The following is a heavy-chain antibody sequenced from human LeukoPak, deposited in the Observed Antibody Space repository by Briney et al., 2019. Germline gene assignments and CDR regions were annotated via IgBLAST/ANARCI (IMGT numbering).Heavy chain of an antibody. CDR3: ARGPPHGGTYLDY. D-gene: IGHD2-15*01. CDR2: IHTSGST. J-gene: IGHJ4*02. V-gene: IGHV4-4*07. Sequence: PSETLSLTCTVSGGFISTYYWSWIRQPAGKGLEWIGRIHTSGSTLYNPSLKSRVTMSVDTSKNQFSLKLSSATAADTAVYYCARGPPHGGTYLDYWGQGTLVTVSS. CDR1: GGFISTYY.